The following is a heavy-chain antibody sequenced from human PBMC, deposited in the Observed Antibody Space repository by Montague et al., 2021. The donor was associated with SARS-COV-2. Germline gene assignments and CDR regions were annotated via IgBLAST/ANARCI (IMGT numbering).Heavy chain of an antibody. CDR1: GDRVSSNSAA. J-gene: IGHJ6*03. V-gene: IGHV6-1*01. CDR3: ARATEWRGYYYYYYMDV. D-gene: IGHD1-14*01. Sequence: SAISGDRVSSNSAAWNWIRQSPSRGLEWLGRTYYRSRWFNDYAVSIRSRITINPDTSKNQFSLQLNSVTPEDTAVYYCARATEWRGYYYYYYMDVWGKGTTVTVSS. CDR2: TYYRSRWFN.